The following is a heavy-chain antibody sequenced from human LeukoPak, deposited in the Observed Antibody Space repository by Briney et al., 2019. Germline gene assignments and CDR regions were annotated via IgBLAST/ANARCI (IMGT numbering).Heavy chain of an antibody. Sequence: ASVKVSCKASGGTFSSYAISWVRQAPGQGLEWMGGIIPIFGTANYAQKFQGRVTITTDESTGTAYMELSSLRSEDTAVYYCAREDNCSGGSCHTPYDAFDIWGQGTMVTVSS. J-gene: IGHJ3*02. CDR3: AREDNCSGGSCHTPYDAFDI. CDR2: IIPIFGTA. CDR1: GGTFSSYA. V-gene: IGHV1-69*05. D-gene: IGHD2-15*01.